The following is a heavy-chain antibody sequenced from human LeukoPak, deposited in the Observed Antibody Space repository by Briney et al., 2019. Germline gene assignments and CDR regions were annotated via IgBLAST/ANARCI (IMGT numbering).Heavy chain of an antibody. J-gene: IGHJ6*04. Sequence: SETLSLTCAVYGGPFSGYYWSWIRQPPGKGLEWIGEINHSGSTNYNPSLKSRVTISVDTSKNQFSLKLSSVTAADTAVYYCARVVVVPAAIGDVWGKGTTVTVSS. V-gene: IGHV4-34*01. CDR2: INHSGST. CDR3: ARVVVVPAAIGDV. D-gene: IGHD2-2*02. CDR1: GGPFSGYY.